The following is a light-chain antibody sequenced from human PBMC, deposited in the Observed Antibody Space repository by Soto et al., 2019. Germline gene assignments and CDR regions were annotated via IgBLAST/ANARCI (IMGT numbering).Light chain of an antibody. CDR2: DAS. CDR1: QSVSSY. J-gene: IGKJ1*01. V-gene: IGKV3-11*01. Sequence: EIVLTQSPVTLSLSPGERATLSCRTSQSVSSYVVWYQQKAGQAPRLLIFDASNRATGIPARFSGSGSGTDFTLTISSLEPEDVAVYYCQQRSSWPWTFGQGTKVEIK. CDR3: QQRSSWPWT.